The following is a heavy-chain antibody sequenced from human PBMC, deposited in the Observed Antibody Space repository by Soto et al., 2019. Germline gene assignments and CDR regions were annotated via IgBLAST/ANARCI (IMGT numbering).Heavy chain of an antibody. J-gene: IGHJ5*02. D-gene: IGHD2-21*02. Sequence: SETLSLTCTVSGGSISSDSYYWGWIRQSPEKGLEWIASISYSGSTYYNLTLKSRVTISVDTSKSQFSLKLSSVTAADTAVYYCARHPSDFWFDPWGQGTRVTVSS. CDR1: GGSISSDSYY. CDR3: ARHPSDFWFDP. V-gene: IGHV4-39*01. CDR2: ISYSGST.